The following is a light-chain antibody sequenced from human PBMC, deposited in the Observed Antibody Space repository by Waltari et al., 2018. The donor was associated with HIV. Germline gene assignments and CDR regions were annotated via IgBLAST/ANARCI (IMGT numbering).Light chain of an antibody. CDR2: SAS. J-gene: IGKJ2*01. CDR1: QTIATY. V-gene: IGKV1-39*01. CDR3: QQSYRTPRT. Sequence: DIQMTQSPSSRSASVGDRITITCRASQTIATYLNWYQQKPGKAPKLLIYSASSLQSGVPSRFSGSGSGTDVTLTITSRQPDDCATYYCQQSYRTPRTFGQGTKLEI.